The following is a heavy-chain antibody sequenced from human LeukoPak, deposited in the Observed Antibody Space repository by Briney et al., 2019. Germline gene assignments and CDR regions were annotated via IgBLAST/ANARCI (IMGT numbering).Heavy chain of an antibody. CDR2: IIPIFGTA. CDR3: ARVEHDYGPYYYGMDV. J-gene: IGHJ6*02. CDR1: GGTFSSYA. V-gene: IGHV1-69*13. D-gene: IGHD4-17*01. Sequence: ASVNVSCKASGGTFSSYAISWVRQAPGQGLEWMGGIIPIFGTANYAQKFQGRVTITADESTSTAYMELSSLRSEDTAVYYCARVEHDYGPYYYGMDVWGQGTTVTVSS.